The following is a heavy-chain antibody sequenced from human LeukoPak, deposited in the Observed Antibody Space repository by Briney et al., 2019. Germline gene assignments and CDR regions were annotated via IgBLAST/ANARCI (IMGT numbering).Heavy chain of an antibody. CDR3: ARTLMYGSGSQLFDP. J-gene: IGHJ5*02. D-gene: IGHD3-10*01. V-gene: IGHV1-18*01. CDR2: ISAYNGNT. CDR1: GYTFTSYG. Sequence: ASVKVSCKASGYTFTSYGISWVRQAPGQGLEWMGWISAYNGNTNYAQKLQGGVTMTTDTSTSTAYMELRSLRSDDTAVYYCARTLMYGSGSQLFDPWGQGTLVTVSS.